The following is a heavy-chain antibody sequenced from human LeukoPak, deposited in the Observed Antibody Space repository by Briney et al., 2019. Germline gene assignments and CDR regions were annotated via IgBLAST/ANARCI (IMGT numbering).Heavy chain of an antibody. D-gene: IGHD5-24*01. V-gene: IGHV1-46*01. CDR3: ASVYKHGMDV. Sequence: ASVKVSCMASGYTVTSYYMHWVRQAPGQGLEWVAILNPSGGSSNYAQKFQGRATLTRATSTGTVYMELSSLRSEDTAVYYCASVYKHGMDVWGQGTTVIVSS. CDR2: LNPSGGSS. CDR1: GYTVTSYY. J-gene: IGHJ6*02.